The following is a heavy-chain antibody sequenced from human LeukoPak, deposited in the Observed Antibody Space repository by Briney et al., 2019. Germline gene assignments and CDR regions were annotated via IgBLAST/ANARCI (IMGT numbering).Heavy chain of an antibody. CDR2: INHSGGT. V-gene: IGHV4-34*01. D-gene: IGHD1-14*01. CDR1: GGSFRGYY. Sequence: SETLSLTCGVYGGSFRGYYWSWIRQPPGKGLEWIGEINHSGGTNYNPSLKSRVTISVDTSNNHFSLKLSSVTAADTALYYCARTHRGGGLGTFDCWGQRTLVTVSS. CDR3: ARTHRGGGLGTFDC. J-gene: IGHJ4*02.